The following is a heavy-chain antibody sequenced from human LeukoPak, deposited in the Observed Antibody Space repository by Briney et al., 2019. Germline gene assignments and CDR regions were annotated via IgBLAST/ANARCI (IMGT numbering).Heavy chain of an antibody. D-gene: IGHD4-17*01. Sequence: GGSLGLSCAASGFTFSSYSMNWVRQAPGKGLEWVSSISSSSSYIYYADSVKGRFTISRDNAKNSLYLQMNSLRAEDTAVYYCARGLTVTTSFGYWGQGTLVTVSS. V-gene: IGHV3-21*01. CDR1: GFTFSSYS. CDR3: ARGLTVTTSFGY. CDR2: ISSSSSYI. J-gene: IGHJ4*02.